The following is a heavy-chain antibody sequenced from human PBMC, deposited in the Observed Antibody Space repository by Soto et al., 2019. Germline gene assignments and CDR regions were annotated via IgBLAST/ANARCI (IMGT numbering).Heavy chain of an antibody. V-gene: IGHV4-39*01. J-gene: IGHJ6*03. CDR3: ARQDCSGGSCYPAKAHYYYYMDV. CDR1: GGSISSSSYY. Sequence: SETLSLTCTVSGGSISSSSYYWGWIRQPPGKGLEWIGSIYYSGSTYYNPSLESRVTISVDTSKNQFSLKLSSVTAADTAVYYCARQDCSGGSCYPAKAHYYYYMDVWGKGTTVTVSS. D-gene: IGHD2-15*01. CDR2: IYYSGST.